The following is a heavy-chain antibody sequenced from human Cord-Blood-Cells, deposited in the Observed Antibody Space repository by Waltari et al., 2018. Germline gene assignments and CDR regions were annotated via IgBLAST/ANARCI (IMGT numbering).Heavy chain of an antibody. CDR1: GYTFTSSD. CDR3: ATNTIFGVVIIRGAFDI. CDR2: MNPNSGNT. J-gene: IGHJ3*02. V-gene: IGHV1-8*01. D-gene: IGHD3-3*01. Sequence: VQLVQSGAEVKKPGASVTVSCKASGYTFTSSDINWVRQATGQGLEWMGWMNPNSGNTGYAQKFQGRVTMTRNTSISTAYMELSSLRSEDTAVYYCATNTIFGVVIIRGAFDIWGQGTMVTVSS.